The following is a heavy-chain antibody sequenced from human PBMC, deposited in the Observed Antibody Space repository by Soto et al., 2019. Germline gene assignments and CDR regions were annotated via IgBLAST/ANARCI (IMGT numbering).Heavy chain of an antibody. Sequence: ASVKVSCKASGYTFTIYDINWVRQATGQGLEWMGWMNPNSGNTGYAQKFQGRVTMTRNTSISTAYMELSSLRSEDTAVYYCARGYGREGATVAGLSYWGQGTLVTVS. V-gene: IGHV1-8*01. D-gene: IGHD6-19*01. CDR2: MNPNSGNT. CDR1: GYTFTIYD. CDR3: ARGYGREGATVAGLSY. J-gene: IGHJ4*02.